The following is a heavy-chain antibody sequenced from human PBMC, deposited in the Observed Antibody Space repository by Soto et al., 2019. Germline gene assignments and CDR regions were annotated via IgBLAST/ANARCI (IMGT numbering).Heavy chain of an antibody. CDR1: GYNFSNYW. J-gene: IGHJ3*02. CDR2: IDPSDSDI. V-gene: IGHV5-10-1*01. D-gene: IGHD1-1*01. Sequence: GASLKISCKGSGYNFSNYWISWVRQMPGEGLEWMGKIDPSDSDINYSPPFQGHVTISVDKSITTAHVEWRSLKASDTAIYYCAREETGNDDLDIWGQGTLVTVSS. CDR3: AREETGNDDLDI.